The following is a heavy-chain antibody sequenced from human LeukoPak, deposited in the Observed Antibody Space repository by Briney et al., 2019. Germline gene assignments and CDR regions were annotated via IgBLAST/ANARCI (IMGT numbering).Heavy chain of an antibody. V-gene: IGHV1-69*05. J-gene: IGHJ6*02. CDR2: IIPIFGTA. D-gene: IGHD3-10*01. CDR1: GGTFSSYA. Sequence: SVRVSCKASGGTFSSYAISWVRQAPGQGLEWMGGIIPIFGTANYAQKFQGRVTITTDESTSTAYMELSSLRSEDTAVYYCARDPSTVPFGERYYGMDVWGQGTTVTVSS. CDR3: ARDPSTVPFGERYYGMDV.